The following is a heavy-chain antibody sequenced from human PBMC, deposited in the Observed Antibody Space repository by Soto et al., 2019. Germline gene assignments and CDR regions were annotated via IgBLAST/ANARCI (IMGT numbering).Heavy chain of an antibody. CDR1: GYTFTTYW. Sequence: GESLKISCTGSGYTFTTYWIGWVRQMPGQGLEWMGIIYPGDSDTRYSPSFQGQVTVSADKSISTAYLQWSSLKASDTAMYYCARHREDSDGRVVFDSWGQGTLVTVSS. V-gene: IGHV5-51*01. J-gene: IGHJ4*02. D-gene: IGHD2-15*01. CDR3: ARHREDSDGRVVFDS. CDR2: IYPGDSDT.